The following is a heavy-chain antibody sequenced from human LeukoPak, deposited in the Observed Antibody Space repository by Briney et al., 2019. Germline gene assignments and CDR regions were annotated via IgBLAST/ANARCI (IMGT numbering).Heavy chain of an antibody. D-gene: IGHD3-3*01. CDR3: AEDLFSDFWSGSHAFDI. CDR2: ISYDGSNK. CDR1: GFTFSSYG. V-gene: IGHV3-30*18. Sequence: GGSLRLSCAASGFTFSSYGMHWVRQAPGKGLEWVAVISYDGSNKYYADSVKGRFTISRDNSKNTLYLQMNSLRAEDTAVYYCAEDLFSDFWSGSHAFDIWGQGTMVTVSS. J-gene: IGHJ3*02.